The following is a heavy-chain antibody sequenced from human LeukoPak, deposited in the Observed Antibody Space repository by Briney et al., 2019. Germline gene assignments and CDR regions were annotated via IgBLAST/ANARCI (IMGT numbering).Heavy chain of an antibody. D-gene: IGHD6-13*01. J-gene: IGHJ6*02. CDR1: GFTFTDYS. CDR3: ARDRPEGAAAGFRELYYGMDV. Sequence: GGSLRLSCAASGFTFTDYSMIWVRQARGKGLEWVSYISSCTTTIYYADSVKGRFTISRDNAKNSLYLQMNSLRAEDTAVYYCARDRPEGAAAGFRELYYGMDVWGQGTTVTVSS. V-gene: IGHV3-48*01. CDR2: ISSCTTTI.